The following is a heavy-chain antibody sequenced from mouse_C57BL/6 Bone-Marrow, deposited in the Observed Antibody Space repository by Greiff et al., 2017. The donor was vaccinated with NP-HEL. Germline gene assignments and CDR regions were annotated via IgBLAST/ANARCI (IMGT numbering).Heavy chain of an antibody. Sequence: EVKLQESVAELVRPGASVKLSCTASGFNIKNTYMHWVKQRPEQGLEWIGRIDPATGNTKYAPKFQGKATITADTTSNTAYLQLSSLTSEDTAGYSCVSYCGSFYFYFDVWVSGTTVTVS. D-gene: IGHD1-1*01. V-gene: IGHV14-3*01. CDR2: IDPATGNT. CDR3: VSYCGSFYFYFDV. CDR1: GFNIKNTY. J-gene: IGHJ1*01.